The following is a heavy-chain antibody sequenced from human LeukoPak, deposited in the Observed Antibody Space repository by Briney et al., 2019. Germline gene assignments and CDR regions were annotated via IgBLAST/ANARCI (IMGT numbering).Heavy chain of an antibody. CDR1: GGSISSYY. Sequence: TSETLSLTCTVSGGSISSYYWSWIRQPPGKGLEWIGYIYYTGSTNYNPSLKSRVTMSVDTSKNQFSLKLSSVTAADTAVYYCARITMNLNDPDAFDIWGQGTMVTVSS. V-gene: IGHV4-59*12. J-gene: IGHJ3*02. CDR3: ARITMNLNDPDAFDI. CDR2: IYYTGST. D-gene: IGHD3-22*01.